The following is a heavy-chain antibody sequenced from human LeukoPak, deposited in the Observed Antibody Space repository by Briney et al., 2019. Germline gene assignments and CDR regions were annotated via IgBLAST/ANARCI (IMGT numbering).Heavy chain of an antibody. J-gene: IGHJ2*01. Sequence: PSETLSLTCTVSGVSISSYYWSWIRQPPGKGLEWIGYIYYSGSTYYNPSLKSRVTISVDTSKNQFSLKLSSVTAADTAVYYCARGGKAAVRFDLWGRGTLVTVSS. CDR2: IYYSGST. D-gene: IGHD2-15*01. V-gene: IGHV4-30-4*08. CDR3: ARGGKAAVRFDL. CDR1: GVSISSYY.